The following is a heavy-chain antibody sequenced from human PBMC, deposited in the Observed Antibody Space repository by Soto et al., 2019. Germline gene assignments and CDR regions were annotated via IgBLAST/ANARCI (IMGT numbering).Heavy chain of an antibody. J-gene: IGHJ6*02. CDR1: GGSINNTNYS. V-gene: IGHV4-30-2*01. CDR3: ARDYYGMDV. Sequence: SETLSLTCSVSGGSINNTNYSWVWIRQPPGKGLEWIGYTYQSGSAYYNPSLKSRVTISVDRSKNQFSLNLTSVTAADTAVYYCARDYYGMDVWGQGTTVTVSS. CDR2: TYQSGSA.